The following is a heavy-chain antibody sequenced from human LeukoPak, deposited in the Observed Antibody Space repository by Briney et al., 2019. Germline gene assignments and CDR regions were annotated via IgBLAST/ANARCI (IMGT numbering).Heavy chain of an antibody. CDR3: ARDQAYGGNDYYYYYGMDV. V-gene: IGHV1-46*01. CDR2: INPSGGST. Sequence: ASVKVSCKASGYTFTSYYMHWVRQAPGQGLEWMGIINPSGGSTSYAQKFQGRVTMTRDTSTSTVYMELSSLRSEDTAVYYCARDQAYGGNDYYYYYGMDVWGQGTTVNVSS. J-gene: IGHJ6*02. D-gene: IGHD4-23*01. CDR1: GYTFTSYY.